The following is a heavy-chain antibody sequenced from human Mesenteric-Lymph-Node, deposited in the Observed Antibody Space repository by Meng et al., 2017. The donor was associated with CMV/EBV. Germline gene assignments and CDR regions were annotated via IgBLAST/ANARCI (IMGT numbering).Heavy chain of an antibody. CDR1: GFTFDDYG. CDR2: IRQDGRET. CDR3: TRDQKHALDSWTRYRGLWGSDWFDP. D-gene: IGHD3/OR15-3a*01. V-gene: IGHV3-7*01. J-gene: IGHJ5*02. Sequence: GGSLRLSCAASGFTFDDYGMSWVRQAPGKGLEWVANIRQDGRETYYLDSVKGRFTISRDNAKNTLYLQMNTLGVDDTAMYYCTRDQKHALDSWTRYRGLWGSDWFDPWGQGTLVTVSS.